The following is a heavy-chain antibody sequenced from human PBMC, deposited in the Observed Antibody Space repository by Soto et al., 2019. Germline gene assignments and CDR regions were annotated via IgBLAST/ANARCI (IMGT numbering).Heavy chain of an antibody. CDR3: ARVDVLLWFGELFSYYYYYYMDF. CDR1: GFTFSSYW. Sequence: HPGGSLRLSCAASGFTFSSYWMSWVRQAPGKGLEWVANIKQDGSEKYYVDSVKGRFTISRDNAKNSLYLQMNSLRAEDTAVYYCARVDVLLWFGELFSYYYYYYMDFWGKGTTVTVSS. J-gene: IGHJ6*03. D-gene: IGHD3-10*01. CDR2: IKQDGSEK. V-gene: IGHV3-7*01.